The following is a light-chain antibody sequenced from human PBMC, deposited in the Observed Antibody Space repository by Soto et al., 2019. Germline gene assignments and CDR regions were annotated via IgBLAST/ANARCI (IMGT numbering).Light chain of an antibody. CDR2: GAS. J-gene: IGKJ1*01. CDR3: QQYNNWPQT. CDR1: QSVSSY. V-gene: IGKV3-15*01. Sequence: EIVFTQSPSTLSLSPGERATLSCRASQSVSSYLAWYQQKPGQAPRLLIYGASKRAIGLPARFSGSGSGTEFTLTITSPQSEDFAVYYCQQYNNWPQTFGQGTKVDIK.